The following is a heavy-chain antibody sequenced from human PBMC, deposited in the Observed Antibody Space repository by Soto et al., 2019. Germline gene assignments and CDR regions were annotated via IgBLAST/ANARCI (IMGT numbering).Heavy chain of an antibody. CDR1: GFTVSSNY. J-gene: IGHJ4*02. CDR2: IYSGGST. CDR3: ARDNSGYSSSWYDY. V-gene: IGHV3-66*01. Sequence: GGSLRLSCAASGFTVSSNYMSWVRQAPGKGLEWVSVIYSGGSTYYADFVKGRFTISRDNSKKTLYLQMNSLRAEDTAVYYCARDNSGYSSSWYDYWGQGTLVTVSS. D-gene: IGHD6-13*01.